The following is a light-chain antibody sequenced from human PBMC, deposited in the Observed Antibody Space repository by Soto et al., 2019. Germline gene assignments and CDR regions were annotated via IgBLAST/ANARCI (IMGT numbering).Light chain of an antibody. CDR1: ELSKQY. CDR3: QSSDDTGNYYL. V-gene: IGLV3-25*02. CDR2: KDS. Sequence: SYELTQTPSVSVSPGQTARITCSGDELSKQYVYWYQQKPGQAPVLVIYKDSERASGIPERFSASSSGTTVTLTISGVRAEDGADYYCQSSDDTGNYYLFGTGTKVT. J-gene: IGLJ1*01.